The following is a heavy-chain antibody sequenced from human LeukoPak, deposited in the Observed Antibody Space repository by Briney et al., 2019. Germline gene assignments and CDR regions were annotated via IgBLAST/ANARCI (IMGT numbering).Heavy chain of an antibody. CDR2: TYYRSKWYY. J-gene: IGHJ4*02. Sequence: QSQTLSLTCAISGDSVSSNTTAWNWIRQSPSRGLEWLGRTYYRSKWYYEYAMSVRSRITINPDTSKNQFSLQLNSVTPEDTAVYYCTKGYSMSYWGLGTLVTVSS. D-gene: IGHD6-13*01. V-gene: IGHV6-1*01. CDR3: TKGYSMSY. CDR1: GDSVSSNTTA.